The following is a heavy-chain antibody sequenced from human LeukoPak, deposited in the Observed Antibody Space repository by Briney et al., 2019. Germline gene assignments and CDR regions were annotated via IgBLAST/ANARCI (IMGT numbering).Heavy chain of an antibody. D-gene: IGHD2-15*01. V-gene: IGHV1-18*01. CDR2: ISAYNGNT. J-gene: IGHJ4*02. CDR3: ARTLGYCSGGSCSGGIMGY. CDR1: GYTFTSYG. Sequence: ASVKVSCKASGYTFTSYGISWVRQAPGQGLEWMGWISAYNGNTNYAQKLQGRVTMTTDTSTSTAYMELRSLRSEDTAVYYCARTLGYCSGGSCSGGIMGYWGQGTLVTVSS.